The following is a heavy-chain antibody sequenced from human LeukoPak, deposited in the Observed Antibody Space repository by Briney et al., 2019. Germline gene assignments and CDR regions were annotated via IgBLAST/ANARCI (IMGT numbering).Heavy chain of an antibody. V-gene: IGHV1-2*02. Sequence: ASVKVSCKASGYTFTSYGISWVRQAPGQGLEWMGWINPNSGGTNYAQKFQGRVTMTRDTSISTAYMELSRLRSDDTAVYYCARDLGGRYSGYDFHYYYMDVWGKGTTVTISS. CDR1: GYTFTSYG. J-gene: IGHJ6*03. CDR3: ARDLGGRYSGYDFHYYYMDV. D-gene: IGHD5-12*01. CDR2: INPNSGGT.